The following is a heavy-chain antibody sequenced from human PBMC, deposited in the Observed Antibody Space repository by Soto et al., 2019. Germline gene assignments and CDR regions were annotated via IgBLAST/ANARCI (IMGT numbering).Heavy chain of an antibody. CDR2: IKEDGSEK. CDR3: ARDPNGYKDY. D-gene: IGHD1-20*01. V-gene: IGHV3-7*01. Sequence: EVQLVESGGGLVQPGGSLRLSCADSGFTFSRYWMSWVRQAPGKGLEWVADIKEDGSEKYYVDSVKGRFTISRDNAKNPLYLQMNSLRAEDTAVYYCARDPNGYKDYWGQGTLVTVSS. CDR1: GFTFSRYW. J-gene: IGHJ4*02.